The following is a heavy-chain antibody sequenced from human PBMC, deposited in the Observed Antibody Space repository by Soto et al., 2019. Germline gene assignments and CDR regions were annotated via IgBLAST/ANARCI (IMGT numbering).Heavy chain of an antibody. CDR1: GFTFSSYS. V-gene: IGHV3-21*01. Sequence: EVQLVESGGGLVKPGGSLRLSCAASGFTFSSYSMNWVRQAPGKGLEWVPSISSSSSYIYYADSVKGRFTISRDNAKNSLYLQMNSLRAEDTAVYYCARDPGYGDYVGWFDPWGQGTLVTVSS. J-gene: IGHJ5*02. CDR3: ARDPGYGDYVGWFDP. D-gene: IGHD4-17*01. CDR2: ISSSSSYI.